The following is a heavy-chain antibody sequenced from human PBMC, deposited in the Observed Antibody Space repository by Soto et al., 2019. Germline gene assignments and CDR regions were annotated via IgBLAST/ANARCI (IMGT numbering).Heavy chain of an antibody. V-gene: IGHV1-58*01. CDR2: IVVNSGNT. D-gene: IGHD5-12*01. CDR3: AAGVTRRDIVATAYFDY. J-gene: IGHJ4*02. CDR1: GFTFISSA. Sequence: ASVKVSCKGSGFTFISSAVHWVRQARGQGLEWIGWIVVNSGNTKYAQKFQERVTFTRDMSTSTAYMEVSSLRFDDTAVYYCAAGVTRRDIVATAYFDYWGQGTLVTVSS.